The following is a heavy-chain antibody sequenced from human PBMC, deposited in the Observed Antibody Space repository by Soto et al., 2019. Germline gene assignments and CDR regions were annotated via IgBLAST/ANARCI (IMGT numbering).Heavy chain of an antibody. D-gene: IGHD3-3*01. CDR2: ISGSGGST. V-gene: IGHV3-23*01. CDR3: AKAHNQIMTILGAATYYFDY. Sequence: EVQLLESGGGLVQPGGSLRLSCAASGFTFSSYAMTWVRQAPGKGLEWVSAISGSGGSTYYADSVEGRFTISRDHSKNTLYLQMNSLRAEDTAVYYCAKAHNQIMTILGAATYYFDYWGQGTLVTVSS. J-gene: IGHJ4*02. CDR1: GFTFSSYA.